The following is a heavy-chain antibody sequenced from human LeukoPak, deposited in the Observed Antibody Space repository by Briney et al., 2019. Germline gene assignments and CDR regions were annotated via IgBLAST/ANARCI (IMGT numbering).Heavy chain of an antibody. V-gene: IGHV3-13*01. Sequence: PGGSLRLSCAASGFTFSSYDMHWVRQATGKGLEWVSAIGTAGDTYYPGSVKGRFTISRENAKNSLYLQMNSLRAGDTAVYYCARGSAMVRGINAFDIWGQGTMVTVSS. J-gene: IGHJ3*02. CDR1: GFTFSSYD. D-gene: IGHD3-10*01. CDR3: ARGSAMVRGINAFDI. CDR2: IGTAGDT.